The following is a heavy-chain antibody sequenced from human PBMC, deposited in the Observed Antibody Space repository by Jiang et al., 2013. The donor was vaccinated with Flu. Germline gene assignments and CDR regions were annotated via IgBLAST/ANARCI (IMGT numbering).Heavy chain of an antibody. D-gene: IGHD5-12*01. Sequence: SGAEVKKPGASVKVSCKASGYTFTSYGISWVRQAPGQGLEWMGWISAYNGNTNYAQKLQGRVTMTTDTSTSTAYMELRSLRSDDTAVYYCARWGSGYDLNYYYGMDVWGQGTTVTVSS. CDR3: ARWGSGYDLNYYYGMDV. CDR1: GYTFTSYG. CDR2: ISAYNGNT. J-gene: IGHJ6*02. V-gene: IGHV1-18*04.